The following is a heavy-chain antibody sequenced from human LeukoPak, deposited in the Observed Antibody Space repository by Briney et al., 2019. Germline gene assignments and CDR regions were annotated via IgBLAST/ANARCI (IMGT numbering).Heavy chain of an antibody. Sequence: PGGSLRLSCAASGFTFSSYGMHWVRQAPGKGLEWVAVISYDGSNKYYADSVKGRFTISRDNSKNTLYLQMNSLRAEDTAAYYCAKDRTGSHFDYWGQGTLVTVSS. D-gene: IGHD3/OR15-3a*01. V-gene: IGHV3-30*18. J-gene: IGHJ4*02. CDR2: ISYDGSNK. CDR1: GFTFSSYG. CDR3: AKDRTGSHFDY.